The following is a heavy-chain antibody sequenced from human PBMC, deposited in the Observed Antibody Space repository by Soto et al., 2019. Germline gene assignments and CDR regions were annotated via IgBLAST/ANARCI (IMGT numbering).Heavy chain of an antibody. Sequence: QVQLVQSGAEVKKPGASVKVSCTASGYTFTSYGIRWVRKAHGQGLEWMGWIRANNGNTNYAQKLQGRVTMTTDTSTSTAYMELRSLRSDDTALYYCARDRGSYALDYWGQGTLVTVSS. V-gene: IGHV1-18*01. CDR3: ARDRGSYALDY. J-gene: IGHJ4*02. CDR1: GYTFTSYG. CDR2: IRANNGNT. D-gene: IGHD1-26*01.